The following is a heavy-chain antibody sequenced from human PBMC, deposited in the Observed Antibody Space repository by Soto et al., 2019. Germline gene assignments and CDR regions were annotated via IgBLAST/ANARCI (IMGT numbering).Heavy chain of an antibody. Sequence: EVQLVESGGGLVQPGGSLRLSCAASGFTFSSYSMNWVRQAPGKGLEWVSYISSSSSTIYYADSVKGRFTISRDNAKTPPYLQMNSLRDEDTAVYYCAREWGRLTWFDPCGQGTLVTVSS. D-gene: IGHD1-26*01. J-gene: IGHJ5*02. CDR2: ISSSSSTI. CDR1: GFTFSSYS. CDR3: AREWGRLTWFDP. V-gene: IGHV3-48*02.